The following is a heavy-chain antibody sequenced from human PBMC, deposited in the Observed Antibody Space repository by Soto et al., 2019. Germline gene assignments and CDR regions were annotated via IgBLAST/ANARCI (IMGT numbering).Heavy chain of an antibody. CDR2: ISSSSSTI. J-gene: IGHJ5*02. Sequence: GGSLRLSCAASGFTFSSYSMNWVRQAPGKGLEWVSYISSSSSTIYYADSVKGRFTISSDNAKNSLYLQMNGLRAEDTAVYYCARMYSINWDPWGQGTLVTVSS. CDR3: ARMYSINWDP. CDR1: GFTFSSYS. D-gene: IGHD6-13*01. V-gene: IGHV3-48*01.